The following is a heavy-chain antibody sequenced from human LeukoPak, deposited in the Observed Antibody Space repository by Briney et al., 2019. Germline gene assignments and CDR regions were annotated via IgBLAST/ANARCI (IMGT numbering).Heavy chain of an antibody. J-gene: IGHJ5*02. CDR2: IFTSGST. D-gene: IGHD3-16*02. CDR1: GGSISSYY. CDR3: ARQRFRMITFGGVIVENWFDP. Sequence: PSETLSLTCTVSGGSISSYYWSWIRQPAGKGLEWIGRIFTSGSTNYNPSLKSRVTISVDRSKNRFSLKLSSVTAADTAVYYCARQRFRMITFGGVIVENWFDPWGQGTLVTVSS. V-gene: IGHV4-4*07.